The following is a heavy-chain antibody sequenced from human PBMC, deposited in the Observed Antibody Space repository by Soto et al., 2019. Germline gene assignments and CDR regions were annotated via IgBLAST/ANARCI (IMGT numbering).Heavy chain of an antibody. Sequence: GGSLRLSCAASGFTVSSNYMSWVRQAPGKGLEWVSVIYSGGSTYYADSVKGRFTISRDNSKNTLYLQMNSLRAEDTAVYYCASDFRGYSGYDSGYYYYYGMDVWGQGTTVTVSS. CDR1: GFTVSSNY. D-gene: IGHD5-12*01. V-gene: IGHV3-53*01. CDR2: IYSGGST. CDR3: ASDFRGYSGYDSGYYYYYGMDV. J-gene: IGHJ6*02.